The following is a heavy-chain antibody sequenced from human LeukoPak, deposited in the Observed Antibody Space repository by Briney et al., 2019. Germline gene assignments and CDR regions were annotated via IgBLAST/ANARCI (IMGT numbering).Heavy chain of an antibody. CDR3: AKDIDNGDSHYYGMDV. J-gene: IGHJ6*02. V-gene: IGHV3-30*18. CDR2: ISYDGSHK. CDR1: GFTVSSNY. D-gene: IGHD4-17*01. Sequence: GGSLRLSCAASGFTVSSNYMSWVRQAPGKGLEWVAVISYDGSHKYYADSVKGRFTISRDNAKNSLYLQMNSLRAEDTALYYCAKDIDNGDSHYYGMDVWGQGTTVTVPS.